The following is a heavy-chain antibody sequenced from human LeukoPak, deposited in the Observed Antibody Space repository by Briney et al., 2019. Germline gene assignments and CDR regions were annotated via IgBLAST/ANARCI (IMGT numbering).Heavy chain of an antibody. J-gene: IGHJ4*02. V-gene: IGHV3-9*01. CDR1: GFTFDDYA. CDR3: ARAGRGLRFFDWLTYDY. Sequence: PGGSLRLSCAASGFTFDDYAMHWVRQPPGKGLEWVSHIRWNSGTLAYADSVKGRFTISRDNAKNSLYVQMNSLRAEDTAVYYCARAGRGLRFFDWLTYDYWGQGTLVTVSS. CDR2: IRWNSGTL. D-gene: IGHD3-9*01.